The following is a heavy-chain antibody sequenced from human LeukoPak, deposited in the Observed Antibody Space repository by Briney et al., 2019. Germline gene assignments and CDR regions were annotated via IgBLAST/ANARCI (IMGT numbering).Heavy chain of an antibody. V-gene: IGHV3-33*01. D-gene: IGHD3-22*01. J-gene: IGHJ4*02. CDR3: ATARNNYDYSGFSALDS. CDR1: GFTFSNYG. Sequence: GRSLRLSCVASGFTFSNYGMHWVRQAPGMGLEWVAVIWYDGSNKNYRDSVRGRVTISRDNFKNTLYLEMNSLRAEDTAVYYCATARNNYDYSGFSALDSWGQGTLVTVAS. CDR2: IWYDGSNK.